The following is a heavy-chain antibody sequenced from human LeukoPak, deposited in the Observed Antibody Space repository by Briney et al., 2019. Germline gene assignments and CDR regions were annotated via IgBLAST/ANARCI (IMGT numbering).Heavy chain of an antibody. D-gene: IGHD5-18*01. CDR2: IKQDGSEK. CDR3: ARDLIQLWFGSFDY. Sequence: GGSLRLSCAASGFTFSSYSMNWVRQAPGKGLEWVANIKQDGSEKYYVDSVKGRFTISRDNAKNSLYLQMNSLRAEDTAVYYCARDLIQLWFGSFDYWGQGTLVTVSS. CDR1: GFTFSSYS. V-gene: IGHV3-7*01. J-gene: IGHJ4*02.